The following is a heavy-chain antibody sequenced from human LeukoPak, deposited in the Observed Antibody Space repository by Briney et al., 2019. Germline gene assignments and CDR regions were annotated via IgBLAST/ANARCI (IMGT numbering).Heavy chain of an antibody. J-gene: IGHJ4*02. CDR3: AKDLEVGALDY. CDR1: GFTFSNYD. V-gene: IGHV3-23*01. Sequence: GGSLRLSCAAFGFTFSNYDMTWVRQAPGKGLEWVSYISYSGNTIYYADSVKGRFTISRDNSRNMLFLQMNSLRADDTAVYYCAKDLEVGALDYWGQGTLVTVSS. D-gene: IGHD1-26*01. CDR2: ISYSGNTI.